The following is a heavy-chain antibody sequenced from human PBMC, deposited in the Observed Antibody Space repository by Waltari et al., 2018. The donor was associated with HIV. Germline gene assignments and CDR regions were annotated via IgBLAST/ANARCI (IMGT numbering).Heavy chain of an antibody. D-gene: IGHD3-22*01. CDR2: ISGYNGDT. Sequence: VHLVQSGAEFRQPGVSVTVSCTASGYPSTPYGITWVLQAPGQGLEWLGWISGYNGDTKYAQKVRGRVTMTTDTSTSTAYLEMGSLRFDDTAVYYCARDHYYGSSGYYSDYWGQGTLVTVSS. V-gene: IGHV1-18*01. CDR3: ARDHYYGSSGYYSDY. J-gene: IGHJ4*02. CDR1: GYPSTPYG.